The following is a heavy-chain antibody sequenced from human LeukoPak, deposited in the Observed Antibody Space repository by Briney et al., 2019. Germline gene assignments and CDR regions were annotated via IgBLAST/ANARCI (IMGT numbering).Heavy chain of an antibody. V-gene: IGHV3-48*03. CDR1: GFTFSSYE. Sequence: GGSQRLSCAASGFTFSSYEMNWARQAPGKGLEWVSYISSSGSTIYYADSVKGRFTISRDNAKNSLYLQMNSLRAEDTAVYDCARDRIAARWFDPWGQGTLVTVSS. D-gene: IGHD6-13*01. CDR3: ARDRIAARWFDP. CDR2: ISSSGSTI. J-gene: IGHJ5*02.